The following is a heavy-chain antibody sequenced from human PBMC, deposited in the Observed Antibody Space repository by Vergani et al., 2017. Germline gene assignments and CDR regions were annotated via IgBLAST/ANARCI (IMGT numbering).Heavy chain of an antibody. V-gene: IGHV3-23*01. CDR1: GFTFSSYA. CDR2: ISGSGGST. Sequence: EVQLLESGGGLVQPGGSLRLSCAASGFTFSSYAMSWVRQAPGKGLEWVSAISGSGGSTYYADSVKGRFTISRDNFKNTLYLQMNSLRAEDTAVYYCASSDARLERRDYYYYYMDVWGKGTTVIVSS. CDR3: ASSDARLERRDYYYYYMDV. J-gene: IGHJ6*03. D-gene: IGHD1-1*01.